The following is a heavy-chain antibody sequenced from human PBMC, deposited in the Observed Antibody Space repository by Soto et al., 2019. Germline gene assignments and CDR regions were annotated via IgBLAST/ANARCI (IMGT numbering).Heavy chain of an antibody. Sequence: LRLSCAASGFTFSSYEMNWVRQAPGKGLEWVSYISSSGSTIYYADSVKGRFTISRDNAKNSLYLQMNSLRAEDTAVYYCARDPPYCSSTSCAGDAFDIWGQGTMVTVSS. CDR2: ISSSGSTI. J-gene: IGHJ3*02. V-gene: IGHV3-48*03. CDR3: ARDPPYCSSTSCAGDAFDI. CDR1: GFTFSSYE. D-gene: IGHD2-2*01.